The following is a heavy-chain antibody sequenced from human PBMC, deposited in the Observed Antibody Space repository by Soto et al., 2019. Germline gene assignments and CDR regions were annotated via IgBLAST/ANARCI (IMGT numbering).Heavy chain of an antibody. D-gene: IGHD3-22*01. V-gene: IGHV4-4*07. Sequence: WETLSLTCSVSGGSMSGYFWSWIRQSAGKGLEWIGRIYSSGNTNYSPSLKSRVTMSLDTSKNQFSLRLTSVTAADTAVYYCARFSSGYNGRTDTFDIWGQGTMVTVSS. CDR3: ARFSSGYNGRTDTFDI. CDR1: GGSMSGYF. CDR2: IYSSGNT. J-gene: IGHJ3*02.